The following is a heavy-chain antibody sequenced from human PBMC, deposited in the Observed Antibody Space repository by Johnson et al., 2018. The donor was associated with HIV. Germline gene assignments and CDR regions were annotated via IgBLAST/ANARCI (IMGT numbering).Heavy chain of an antibody. CDR1: GFTFDDYA. CDR2: ISGNSGRI. CDR3: ARVRTIFGVVPSLLGAFDI. Sequence: VQLVESGGGLIQPGGSLRLSCAASGFTFDDYAMHWVRQAPGKGLEWVSGISGNSGRIGYADSVKGRFTISRDNAKNSLYLQMNSLRAEDTALYYCARVRTIFGVVPSLLGAFDIWGQGTMVTVSS. J-gene: IGHJ3*02. D-gene: IGHD3-3*01. V-gene: IGHV3-9*01.